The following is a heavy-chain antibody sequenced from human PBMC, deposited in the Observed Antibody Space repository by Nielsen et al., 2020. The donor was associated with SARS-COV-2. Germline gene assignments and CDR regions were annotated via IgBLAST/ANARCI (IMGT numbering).Heavy chain of an antibody. CDR2: IRSKANSYAT. CDR1: GFIFSDST. D-gene: IGHD5-18*01. Sequence: GGSLRLSCAASGFIFSDSTMHWVRQASGKGLEWVGRIRSKANSYATGYAASVKGRFTISRDDSKNTAYLQMNSLKTEDTAVYYCARDHGGLGYSYAFDIWGQGTMVTVSS. J-gene: IGHJ3*02. V-gene: IGHV3-73*01. CDR3: ARDHGGLGYSYAFDI.